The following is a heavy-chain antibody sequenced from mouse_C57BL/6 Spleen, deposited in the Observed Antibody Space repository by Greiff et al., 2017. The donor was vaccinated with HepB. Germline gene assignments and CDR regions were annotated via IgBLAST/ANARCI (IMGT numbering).Heavy chain of an antibody. D-gene: IGHD3-2*02. CDR1: GYAFSSYR. CDR2: IYPGDGDT. V-gene: IGHV1-80*01. CDR3: ARSGEAQSISFGY. J-gene: IGHJ3*01. Sequence: VQLQQSGAELVQPRASLKISCKASGYAFSSYRMNWVKQRPGKGLEWIGQIYPGDGDTNYNGKFKGKATLTADKSSSTAYMQLSSLTSEDSAVYFCARSGEAQSISFGYWAEVPLVTVSA.